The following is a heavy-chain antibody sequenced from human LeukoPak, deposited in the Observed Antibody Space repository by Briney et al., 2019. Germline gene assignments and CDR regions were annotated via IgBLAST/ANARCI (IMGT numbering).Heavy chain of an antibody. V-gene: IGHV1-2*02. J-gene: IGHJ4*02. CDR2: INPNSGGT. Sequence: ASVKVSCKASGYTFTGYYMHWVRQAPGQGLEWMGWINPNSGGTNYAQKLQGRVTMTTDTSTSTAYMELRSLRSDDTAVYYCARDQTYGSGSYLYWGQGTLVTVSS. CDR1: GYTFTGYY. CDR3: ARDQTYGSGSYLY. D-gene: IGHD3-10*01.